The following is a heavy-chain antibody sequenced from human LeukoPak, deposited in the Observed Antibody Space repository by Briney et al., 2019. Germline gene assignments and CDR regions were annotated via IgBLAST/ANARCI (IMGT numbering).Heavy chain of an antibody. D-gene: IGHD3-10*01. Sequence: GASVKVSCKASGGTFSSYAISWVRQAPGQGLEWMGWINPNSGGTNYAQKFQGRVTMTRDTSISTAYMELSRLRSDDTAVYYCARDRSALWFGESYYYMDVWGKGTTVTVSS. CDR3: ARDRSALWFGESYYYMDV. J-gene: IGHJ6*03. CDR1: GGTFSSYA. V-gene: IGHV1-2*02. CDR2: INPNSGGT.